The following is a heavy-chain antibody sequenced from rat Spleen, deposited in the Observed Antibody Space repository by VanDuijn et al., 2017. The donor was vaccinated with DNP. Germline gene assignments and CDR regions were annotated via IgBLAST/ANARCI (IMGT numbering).Heavy chain of an antibody. CDR1: GFTFSDYY. Sequence: EVQLVESGGGLVQPGRSLKLSCAASGFTFSDYYMAWVRQAPTKGLEWVASISYDGGSTYYRDSVKGRFTISRDNAKSSLYLQMDSLRSEDTATYYCARHVLPLRVWDYWGQGVMVTVSS. D-gene: IGHD1-4*01. J-gene: IGHJ2*01. V-gene: IGHV5-20*01. CDR2: ISYDGGST. CDR3: ARHVLPLRVWDY.